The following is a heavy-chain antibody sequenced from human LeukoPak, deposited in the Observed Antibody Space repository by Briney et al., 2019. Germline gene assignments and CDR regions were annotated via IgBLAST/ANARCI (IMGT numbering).Heavy chain of an antibody. J-gene: IGHJ4*02. V-gene: IGHV1-18*01. Sequence: ASVKVSCKASGYTFTIYGISWVRQAPGQGLEWMGWISAYNGNTNYAQKLQGRVTMTTDTSTSTAYMELRSLRSDDTAVYYCARRAYGSGSYFIDYWGQGTLVTVSS. CDR2: ISAYNGNT. D-gene: IGHD3-10*01. CDR1: GYTFTIYG. CDR3: ARRAYGSGSYFIDY.